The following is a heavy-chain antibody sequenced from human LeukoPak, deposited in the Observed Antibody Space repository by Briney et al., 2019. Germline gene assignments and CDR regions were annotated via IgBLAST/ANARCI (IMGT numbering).Heavy chain of an antibody. D-gene: IGHD3-16*01. Sequence: PSQTLSLTCTVSGGSISSGGYYWSWIRQHPGKGLEWIGYIYYSGSTYYNPSLKSRVTISVGTSKNQFSLKLSSVTAADTAVYYCATSALGAYLFDYWGQGTLVTVSS. J-gene: IGHJ4*02. CDR1: GGSISSGGYY. CDR2: IYYSGST. V-gene: IGHV4-31*03. CDR3: ATSALGAYLFDY.